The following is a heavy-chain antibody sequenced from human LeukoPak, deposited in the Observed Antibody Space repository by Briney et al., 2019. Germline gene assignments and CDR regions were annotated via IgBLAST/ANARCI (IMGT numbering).Heavy chain of an antibody. CDR2: ISRTTGTI. CDR1: GFTFITYS. Sequence: AGGSLRLSCAASGFTFITYSMNGVRQAPGKGLEWVSSISRTTGTIYYADSVKGRFTISRDNAKNSLYLQMNSLRDDDTAVYYCTRRSGFDIWGQGTMVTVSS. CDR3: TRRSGFDI. V-gene: IGHV3-48*02. J-gene: IGHJ3*02.